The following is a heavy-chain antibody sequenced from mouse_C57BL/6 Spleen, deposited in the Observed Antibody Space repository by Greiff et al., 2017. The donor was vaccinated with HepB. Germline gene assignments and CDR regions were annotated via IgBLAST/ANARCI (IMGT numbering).Heavy chain of an antibody. CDR1: GYTFTSYT. J-gene: IGHJ1*03. CDR3: ARSDYYGSSYGDWYFDV. D-gene: IGHD1-1*01. CDR2: INPSSGYT. Sequence: QVQLQQSGAELARPGASVKMSCKASGYTFTSYTMHWVKQRPGQGLEWIGYINPSSGYTKYNQKFKDKATLTADKSSSTAYMQLSSLTSEDSAVYYCARSDYYGSSYGDWYFDVWGTGTTVTVSS. V-gene: IGHV1-4*01.